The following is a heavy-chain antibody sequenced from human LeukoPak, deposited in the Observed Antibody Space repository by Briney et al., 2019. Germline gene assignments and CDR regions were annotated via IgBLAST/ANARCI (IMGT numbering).Heavy chain of an antibody. CDR2: IYTSGST. Sequence: PSETLSLTCTVSGGSVNSGNYYWTWIRQPAGKGLEWIGRIYTSGSTNYNPSLKSRVTISVDRSKNQFSLDLNSVTAADTAVYYCARNGGYCIDHWGQGTLVTVSS. J-gene: IGHJ4*02. D-gene: IGHD5-12*01. CDR1: GGSVNSGNYY. V-gene: IGHV4-61*02. CDR3: ARNGGYCIDH.